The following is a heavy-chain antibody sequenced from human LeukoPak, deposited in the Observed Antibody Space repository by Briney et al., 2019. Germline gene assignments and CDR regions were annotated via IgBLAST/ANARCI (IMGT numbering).Heavy chain of an antibody. CDR2: INHSGST. J-gene: IGHJ4*02. Sequence: SETLSLTCVVYGGSLPGYYWSWIRQPPGKGLEWIGEINHSGSTNYKPSLRSRITISVDRSKNQFSLKLSSVTAADTAVYYCARTKLRYFDYWGQGTLVTVSS. CDR3: ARTKLRYFDY. V-gene: IGHV4-34*01. D-gene: IGHD1-1*01. CDR1: GGSLPGYY.